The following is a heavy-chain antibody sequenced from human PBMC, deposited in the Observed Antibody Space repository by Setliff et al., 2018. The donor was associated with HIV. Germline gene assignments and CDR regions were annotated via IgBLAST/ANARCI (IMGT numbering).Heavy chain of an antibody. V-gene: IGHV4-59*01. Sequence: SETLSLTCAVSGGSISSYYRSWIRQPPGKGLEWIGYIYYSGSTNYNPSLKSRVTISVDTSKNQFSLKLSSVTATDTAVYYCARDSDYYDSSGRHIRLFDYWGKGTLVTAPQ. CDR2: IYYSGST. J-gene: IGHJ4*02. D-gene: IGHD3-22*01. CDR3: ARDSDYYDSSGRHIRLFDY. CDR1: GGSISSYY.